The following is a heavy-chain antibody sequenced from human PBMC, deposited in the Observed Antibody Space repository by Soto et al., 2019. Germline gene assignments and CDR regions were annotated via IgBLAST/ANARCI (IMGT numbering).Heavy chain of an antibody. CDR2: ITSYNGNT. V-gene: IGHV1-18*01. CDR1: GYTITSYR. D-gene: IGHD6-19*01. CDR3: ARSRSGWYDAFDI. J-gene: IGHJ3*02. Sequence: EASVNLACKASGYTITSYRIYCVRQAPGQGLEWMGWITSYNGNTNYAQRLQDRVTMTTDTSTSTAYMELRSLRSDDTAVYYCARSRSGWYDAFDIWGQGTMVTVSS.